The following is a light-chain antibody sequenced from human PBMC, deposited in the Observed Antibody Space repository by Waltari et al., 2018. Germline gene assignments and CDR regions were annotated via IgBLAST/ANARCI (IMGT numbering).Light chain of an antibody. CDR2: VKSDGSH. CDR1: SGHSSNV. V-gene: IGLV4-69*01. CDR3: QTGGHGTWV. Sequence: QLVLTQSPSASASLGASITLTCTLSSGHSSNVIAWLQQQPEKGPRFLMKVKSDGSHRKGDEIPDRFSGSSSGSERYLSISSLQSEDEADYFCQTGGHGTWVFGGGTKLTVL. J-gene: IGLJ3*02.